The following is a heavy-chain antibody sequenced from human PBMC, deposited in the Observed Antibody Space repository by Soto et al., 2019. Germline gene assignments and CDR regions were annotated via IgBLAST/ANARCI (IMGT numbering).Heavy chain of an antibody. CDR2: IWYDGSNK. Sequence: ESVGGVVQPGRSLRLSCAASRSIFSGYGMHWVRQAPGKGLEWVAVIWYDGSNKYYADSVKGRFTISRDNSKNMLYLQMDSLRVVDTAVYYCARDGIGGTVFRGFCDYWGQGTLVTVSS. V-gene: IGHV3-33*01. CDR1: RSIFSGYG. CDR3: ARDGIGGTVFRGFCDY. D-gene: IGHD1-7*01. J-gene: IGHJ4*02.